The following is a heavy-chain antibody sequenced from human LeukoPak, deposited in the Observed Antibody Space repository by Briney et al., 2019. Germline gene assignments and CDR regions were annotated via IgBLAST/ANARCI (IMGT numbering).Heavy chain of an antibody. CDR3: ARGAPRWNDYVWGSYRQDDFDY. Sequence: ASVTVSCKASGYTFTGYYMHWVRQAPGQGLEWMGWINPNSGGTNYAQKFQGRVTMTRDTSISTAYMELSRLRSDDTAVYYCARGAPRWNDYVWGSYRQDDFDYWGQGTLVTVSS. D-gene: IGHD3-16*02. V-gene: IGHV1-2*02. CDR1: GYTFTGYY. CDR2: INPNSGGT. J-gene: IGHJ4*02.